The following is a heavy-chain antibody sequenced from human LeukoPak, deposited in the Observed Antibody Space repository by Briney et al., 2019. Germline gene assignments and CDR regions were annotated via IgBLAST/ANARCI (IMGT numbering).Heavy chain of an antibody. J-gene: IGHJ4*02. D-gene: IGHD3-22*01. CDR3: ARSAYDSSGYYPYFDY. V-gene: IGHV4-59*02. Sequence: SETLSLTCSVSGASVTIDYWSWIRQPPGKGLEWIGYIYYSGSTNYNPSLKSRVTISVDTSKNQFSLKLSSVTAADTAVYYCARSAYDSSGYYPYFDYWGQGTLVTVSS. CDR1: GASVTIDY. CDR2: IYYSGST.